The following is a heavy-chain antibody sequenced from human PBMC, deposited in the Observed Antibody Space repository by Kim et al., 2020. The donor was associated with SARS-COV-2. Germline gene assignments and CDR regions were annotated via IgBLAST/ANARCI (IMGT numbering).Heavy chain of an antibody. Sequence: SETLSLTCTVSGGSISSSSYYWGWIRQPPGKGLEWIGSIYYSGSTYYNPSLKSRVTISVDTSKNQFSLKLSSVTAADTAVYYCARRDDSSGYYYGASDY. J-gene: IGHJ4*01. CDR1: GGSISSSSYY. D-gene: IGHD3-22*01. CDR2: IYYSGST. V-gene: IGHV4-39*01. CDR3: ARRDDSSGYYYGASDY.